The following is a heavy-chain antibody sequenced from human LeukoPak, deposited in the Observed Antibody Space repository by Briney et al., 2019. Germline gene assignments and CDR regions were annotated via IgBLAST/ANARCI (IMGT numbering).Heavy chain of an antibody. J-gene: IGHJ4*02. D-gene: IGHD5-24*01. CDR2: ISGSGGST. CDR3: ARDQDGYNFVPDY. V-gene: IGHV3-23*01. Sequence: PGGSLRLSCAASGFTFSSYAMSWVRQAPGKGLEWVSAISGSGGSTYYADSVKGRFTISRDNSKNTLYLQMNSLRAEDTAVYYCARDQDGYNFVPDYWGQGTLVTVSS. CDR1: GFTFSSYA.